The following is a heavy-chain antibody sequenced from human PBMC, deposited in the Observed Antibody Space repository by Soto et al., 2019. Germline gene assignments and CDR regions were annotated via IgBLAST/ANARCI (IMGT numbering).Heavy chain of an antibody. Sequence: QVQLVESGGGVVQPGRSLRLSCAASGFTFSSCGMHWVRQAPGKGLEWVALISFDGSNDYYAGSVKGRFTISRDNSNNALYLQMNSLRADDTAVYYCAKDPPNYYDSDGYYGRSAFDVWGQGTMVTASS. CDR1: GFTFSSCG. CDR2: ISFDGSND. CDR3: AKDPPNYYDSDGYYGRSAFDV. D-gene: IGHD3-22*01. J-gene: IGHJ3*01. V-gene: IGHV3-30*18.